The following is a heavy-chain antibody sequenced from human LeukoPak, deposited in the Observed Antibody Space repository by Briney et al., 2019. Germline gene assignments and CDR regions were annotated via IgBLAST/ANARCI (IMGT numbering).Heavy chain of an antibody. CDR1: GFTFSSYS. CDR3: AKDAQGGSGSYSWGTFDY. D-gene: IGHD3-10*01. V-gene: IGHV3-21*04. Sequence: PGGSLRLSCAASGFTFSSYSRNWVRQAPGMGLEWVSPISSSSNYIYYSDSVKGQFTIYRDNAKNSLYLQMNSPRDEDTAVYYCAKDAQGGSGSYSWGTFDYWGQGTLVTVSS. CDR2: ISSSSNYI. J-gene: IGHJ4*02.